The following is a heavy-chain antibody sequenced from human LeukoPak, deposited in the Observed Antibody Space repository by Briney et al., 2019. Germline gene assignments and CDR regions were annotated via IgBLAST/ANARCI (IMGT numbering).Heavy chain of an antibody. D-gene: IGHD2-21*02. CDR2: IYTSGST. CDR1: GGSISSGSYY. V-gene: IGHV4-61*02. J-gene: IGHJ6*03. Sequence: SQTLSLTCTVSGGSISSGSYYWSWIRQPAGKGLEWIGRIYTSGSTNYNPSLKSRVTISVDTSKNQFSLKLSSVTAADTAVYYCARTIVDCGGDCYEGRYYYYYMVVWGKGTTVTVSS. CDR3: ARTIVDCGGDCYEGRYYYYYMVV.